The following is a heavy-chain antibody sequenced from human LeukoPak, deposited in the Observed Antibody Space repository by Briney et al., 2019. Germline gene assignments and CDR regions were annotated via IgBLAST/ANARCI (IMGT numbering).Heavy chain of an antibody. D-gene: IGHD1-26*01. CDR2: IYSGGST. J-gene: IGHJ4*02. V-gene: IGHV3-53*01. CDR3: ARGQVGANPFDH. Sequence: GGSLRLSCAASGFTVSSSYMSWVRQAPGKGLEWVSVIYSGGSTYYADSVKGRFTISRDNSKNTLYLQMNSLRAEDTAVYYCARGQVGANPFDHWGQGTLVTVSS. CDR1: GFTVSSSY.